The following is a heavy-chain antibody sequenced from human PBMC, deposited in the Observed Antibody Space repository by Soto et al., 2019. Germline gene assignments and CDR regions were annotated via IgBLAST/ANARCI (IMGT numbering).Heavy chain of an antibody. CDR1: GGTFSSYA. CDR3: ARGTPRITMVRGVPSCMDV. Sequence: SVKVSCKASGGTFSSYAISWVRQAPGQGLEWMGGIIPIFGTANYAQKFQGRVTITADESTSTAYMELSSLRSEDTAVYYCARGTPRITMVRGVPSCMDVWDQGTTVTVSS. V-gene: IGHV1-69*13. D-gene: IGHD3-10*01. CDR2: IIPIFGTA. J-gene: IGHJ6*02.